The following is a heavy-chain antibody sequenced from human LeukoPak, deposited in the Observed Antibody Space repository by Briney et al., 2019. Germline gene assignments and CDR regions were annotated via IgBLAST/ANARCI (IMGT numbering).Heavy chain of an antibody. J-gene: IGHJ6*02. Sequence: SETLSLTCTVSGAYINSVDYYWSWIRQPPGRGLEWIGYISSSGSTFYSPSLKSRLTISVDTSKNQFSLRLRSVTAADTAMYYCARDQLPYGMDVWGRGTTVTVSS. D-gene: IGHD4-23*01. CDR2: ISSSGST. V-gene: IGHV4-30-4*01. CDR1: GAYINSVDYY. CDR3: ARDQLPYGMDV.